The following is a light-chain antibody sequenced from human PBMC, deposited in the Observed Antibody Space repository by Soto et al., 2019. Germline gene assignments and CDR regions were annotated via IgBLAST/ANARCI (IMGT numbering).Light chain of an antibody. V-gene: IGKV1-39*01. CDR3: QQSYSAPPHT. Sequence: DIPMTPSPSSLSASVGDRVTITCRASQTISSYLNWYQQKPGKATKLLISAASSLQSGVPSRFGGSGSGTDFTLTISSLQTEDFATYYCQQSYSAPPHTFGGGTKVEIK. CDR2: AAS. J-gene: IGKJ4*01. CDR1: QTISSY.